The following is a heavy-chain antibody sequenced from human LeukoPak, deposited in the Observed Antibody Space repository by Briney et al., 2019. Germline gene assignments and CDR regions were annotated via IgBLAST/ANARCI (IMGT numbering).Heavy chain of an antibody. CDR2: INPNSGDT. CDR3: ARRTHIVGAYDAFDI. Sequence: ASVKVSCKASGYTFTGYYMHWVRQAPGQGLEWMGWINPNSGDTNYAQKFQGRVTMTRDTSISTAYMELSRLRSDDTAVYYCARRTHIVGAYDAFDIWGQGTLVTVSS. CDR1: GYTFTGYY. J-gene: IGHJ3*02. D-gene: IGHD1-26*01. V-gene: IGHV1-2*02.